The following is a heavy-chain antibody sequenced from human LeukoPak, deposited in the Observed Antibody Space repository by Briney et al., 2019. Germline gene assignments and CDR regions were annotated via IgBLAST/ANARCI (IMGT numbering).Heavy chain of an antibody. CDR1: GFTFSSHS. Sequence: GGSLRLSCAASGFTFSSHSMNWVRQAPGKRLEWVSCICSSSSYIYYADSVKGRFTISRDNAKNSLYLQMNSLRAEDTAVYYCARGAFGAYYDSSGYPDYWGQGTLVTVSS. V-gene: IGHV3-21*01. CDR3: ARGAFGAYYDSSGYPDY. D-gene: IGHD3-22*01. CDR2: ICSSSSYI. J-gene: IGHJ4*02.